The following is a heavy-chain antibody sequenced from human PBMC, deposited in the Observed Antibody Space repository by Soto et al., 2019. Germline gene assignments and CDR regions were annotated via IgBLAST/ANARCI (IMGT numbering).Heavy chain of an antibody. CDR3: ARHVVGATQAFDY. Sequence: PGESLKISCTGTGYTFTNSWIAWVRQMPGKGLEWMAMIYPGDSESRYSTSFEDRITISADKSISTAYLQWSSLKASDTAMYYCARHVVGATQAFDYWGQGTLVTVSS. CDR2: IYPGDSES. J-gene: IGHJ4*02. V-gene: IGHV5-51*01. CDR1: GYTFTNSW. D-gene: IGHD1-26*01.